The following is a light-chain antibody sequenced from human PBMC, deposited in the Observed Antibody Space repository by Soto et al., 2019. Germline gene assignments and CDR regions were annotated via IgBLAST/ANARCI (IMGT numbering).Light chain of an antibody. CDR2: DDN. J-gene: IGLJ2*01. V-gene: IGLV3-21*02. CDR1: KIGGKN. CDR3: QVWDSSSDPLVI. Sequence: SYVLTQPPSVSVAPGQTARITCGGDKIGGKNVHWYQQGPGQAPVLVVYDDNDRPSGIPERFSGSNSGNTATLTISRVEAGDEADYYCQVWDSSSDPLVIFGGGTKVNVL.